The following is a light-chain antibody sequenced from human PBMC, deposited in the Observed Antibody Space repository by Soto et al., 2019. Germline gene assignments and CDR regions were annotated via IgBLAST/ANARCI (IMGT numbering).Light chain of an antibody. CDR2: AAS. J-gene: IGKJ1*01. CDR3: QQSYSTPPT. Sequence: DIQMTQSPSSLSASVGDRVTITCRASQSIRSFLNWYQQRPGKAPNLLIYAASSLQSGVPSRFSGSESVTDFNLTISSLQPEDFATYYCQQSYSTPPTFGQGTKVEIK. CDR1: QSIRSF. V-gene: IGKV1-39*01.